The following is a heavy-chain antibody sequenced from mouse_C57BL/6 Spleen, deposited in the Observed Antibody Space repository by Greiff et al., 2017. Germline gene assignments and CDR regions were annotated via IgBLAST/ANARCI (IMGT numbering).Heavy chain of an antibody. V-gene: IGHV5-17*01. D-gene: IGHD1-1*01. CDR2: ISSGSSTI. J-gene: IGHJ1*03. CDR3: ARQNYYGSNPYWYFDV. CDR1: GFTFSDYG. Sequence: EVKVEESGGGLVKPGGSLKLSCAASGFTFSDYGMHWVRQAPEKGLEWVAYISSGSSTIYYADTVKGRFTISRDNAKNTLFLQMTSLRSKDTAMYYCARQNYYGSNPYWYFDVWGTGTTVTVSS.